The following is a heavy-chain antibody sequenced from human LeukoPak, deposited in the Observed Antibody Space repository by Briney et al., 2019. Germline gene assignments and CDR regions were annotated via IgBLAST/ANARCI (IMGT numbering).Heavy chain of an antibody. D-gene: IGHD5-24*01. Sequence: SETLSLTCTVSGGSISTYYWNWIRQPPGKGLEWIGYIYYSGSTNYNPSLKSRVTISVDTSKNQFSLKLSSVTAADTAVYYCARVRDGYNYDFYYYYYMDVWGKGTTVTVSS. V-gene: IGHV4-59*01. CDR3: ARVRDGYNYDFYYYYYMDV. CDR1: GGSISTYY. J-gene: IGHJ6*03. CDR2: IYYSGST.